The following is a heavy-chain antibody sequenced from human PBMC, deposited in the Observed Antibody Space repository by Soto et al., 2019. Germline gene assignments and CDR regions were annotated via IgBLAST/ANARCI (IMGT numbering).Heavy chain of an antibody. V-gene: IGHV3-15*01. Sequence: GGSLRLSCAASGFTFSNAWMSWVRQAPGKGLEWVGRIKSKTDGGTTDYAAPVKGRFTISRDDSKNTLYLQMNSLKTEDTAVYYCTTVTDPYCSGGSCPGDYWGQGTLVTVSS. J-gene: IGHJ4*02. D-gene: IGHD2-15*01. CDR1: GFTFSNAW. CDR3: TTVTDPYCSGGSCPGDY. CDR2: IKSKTDGGTT.